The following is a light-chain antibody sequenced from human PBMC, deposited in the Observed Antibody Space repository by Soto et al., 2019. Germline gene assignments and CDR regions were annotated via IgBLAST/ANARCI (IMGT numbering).Light chain of an antibody. Sequence: SYELTQPPSVSVAPGQTARITCGGNNIGRKSVHWYQQKPGQAPVLAVYDDTDRPSGIPARFSGSNSGNTAALTISRVEAGDEADYYCQVWDSSSDHYVFGTGTKLTVL. CDR3: QVWDSSSDHYV. J-gene: IGLJ1*01. V-gene: IGLV3-21*02. CDR1: NIGRKS. CDR2: DDT.